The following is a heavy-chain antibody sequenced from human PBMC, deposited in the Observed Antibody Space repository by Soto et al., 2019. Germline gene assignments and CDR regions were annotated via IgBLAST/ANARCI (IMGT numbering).Heavy chain of an antibody. J-gene: IGHJ4*02. V-gene: IGHV4-34*01. D-gene: IGHD6-13*01. CDR2: INQSGST. CDR1: GGSFSGYY. Sequence: QVQLQQWGAGLLKPSETLSLTCAVYGGSFSGYYWSWIRRPPGKGLEWIGEINQSGSTNYNPSLKSRVTISVDTSKNQFSLKLSSVTAADTAVYYCARTYSSSWSPFEYWGQGTLVTVSS. CDR3: ARTYSSSWSPFEY.